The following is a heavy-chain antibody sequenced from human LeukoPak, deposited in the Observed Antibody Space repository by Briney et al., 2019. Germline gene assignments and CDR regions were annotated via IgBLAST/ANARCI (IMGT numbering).Heavy chain of an antibody. CDR1: GGSFSGYY. J-gene: IGHJ4*02. CDR2: INHSGST. CDR3: ASGSYSDY. V-gene: IGHV4-34*01. Sequence: SETLSLTCAVYGGSFSGYYWSWIRQPPGKGLEWIGEINHSGSTNYNPSLKSRVTISVDTSKNQFSLKLSSVTAADTAVYYCASGSYSDYWGQGTLVTVSS.